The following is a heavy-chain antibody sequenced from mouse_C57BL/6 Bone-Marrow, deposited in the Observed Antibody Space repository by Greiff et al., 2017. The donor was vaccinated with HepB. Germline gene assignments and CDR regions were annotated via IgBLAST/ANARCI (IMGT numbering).Heavy chain of an antibody. Sequence: QVQLQQSGPELVRPGASVKISCKAPGYTFTSHWMQWVRQRPGQGLEWIGEICPGSGSTYYNEKFKGKATLTVDTSSSTAYMQLSSLTSEDSAVYFCARPYYGSTPFAYWGQGTLVTVSA. CDR3: ARPYYGSTPFAY. J-gene: IGHJ3*01. CDR1: GYTFTSHW. D-gene: IGHD1-1*01. CDR2: ICPGSGST. V-gene: IGHV1-56*01.